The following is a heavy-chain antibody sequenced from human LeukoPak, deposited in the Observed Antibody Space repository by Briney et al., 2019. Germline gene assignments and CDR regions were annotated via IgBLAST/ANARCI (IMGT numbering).Heavy chain of an antibody. CDR2: ISYDGSNK. CDR1: GFTFSSYG. CDR3: AKDLRAYYYGSGGCDY. D-gene: IGHD3-10*01. Sequence: GGSLRLSCAASGFTFSSYGMHWVRQAPGKGLEWVAVISYDGSNKYYADSVEGRFTISRDNSKNTLYLQMNSLRAEDTAVYYCAKDLRAYYYGSGGCDYWGQGTLVTVSS. V-gene: IGHV3-30*18. J-gene: IGHJ4*02.